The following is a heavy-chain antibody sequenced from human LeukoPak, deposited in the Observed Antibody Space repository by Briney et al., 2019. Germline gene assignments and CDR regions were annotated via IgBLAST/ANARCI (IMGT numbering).Heavy chain of an antibody. CDR3: AREGSGDDFDY. Sequence: GASVKVSYKASGYTFTSYAMHWVRQAPGQRLEWMGWINAGNGNTKYSQKFQGRVTITRDTSASTAYMELSSLRSEDTAVYYCAREGSGDDFDYWGQGTLVTVSS. CDR2: INAGNGNT. V-gene: IGHV1-3*01. D-gene: IGHD2-21*02. CDR1: GYTFTSYA. J-gene: IGHJ4*02.